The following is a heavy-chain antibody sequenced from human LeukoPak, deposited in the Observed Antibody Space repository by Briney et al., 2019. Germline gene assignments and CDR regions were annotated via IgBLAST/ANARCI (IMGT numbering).Heavy chain of an antibody. CDR3: AREDIHMDV. Sequence: GGSLRLSCAASGFTFSSYAMHWVRQAPGKGLECVAVISYDGSNKYYADSVKGRFTISRDNFKNTLYLQMNSLRAEDTAVYYCAREDIHMDVWGRGTTVTVSS. D-gene: IGHD2-15*01. J-gene: IGHJ6*02. CDR1: GFTFSSYA. V-gene: IGHV3-30-3*01. CDR2: ISYDGSNK.